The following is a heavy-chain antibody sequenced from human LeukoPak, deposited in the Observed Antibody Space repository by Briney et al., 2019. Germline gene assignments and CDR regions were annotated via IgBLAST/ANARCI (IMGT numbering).Heavy chain of an antibody. J-gene: IGHJ4*02. V-gene: IGHV4-4*07. CDR1: GVSISGYF. CDR2: VYTSGTT. D-gene: IGHD5-12*01. Sequence: PSETLSLTCTVSGVSISGYFWTWLRQPAGKELEWIGRVYTSGTTYYNPSLESRVTISLDTFNNQFSLRVTSVTAADTAIYYCARGTEKTRISGYYSFDHWGRGLLVTVSS. CDR3: ARGTEKTRISGYYSFDH.